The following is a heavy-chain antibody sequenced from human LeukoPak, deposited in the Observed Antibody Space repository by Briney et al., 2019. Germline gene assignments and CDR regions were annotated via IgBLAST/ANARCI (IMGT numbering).Heavy chain of an antibody. J-gene: IGHJ4*02. D-gene: IGHD2-2*01. CDR1: GGSISSGGYY. Sequence: SETLSLTCAVSGGSISSGGYYWSWIRQHPGKGLEWIGYIYYSGSTYYNPSLKSRVTISVDTSKNQFSLKLSSVTAADTAVYYCARMGPLLGIPAAIGKYCFDYWGQGTLVTVSS. V-gene: IGHV4-31*11. CDR3: ARMGPLLGIPAAIGKYCFDY. CDR2: IYYSGST.